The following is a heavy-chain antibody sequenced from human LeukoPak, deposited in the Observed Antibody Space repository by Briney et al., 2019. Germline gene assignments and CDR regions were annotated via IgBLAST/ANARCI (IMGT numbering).Heavy chain of an antibody. CDR2: MNPNSGNT. V-gene: IGHV1-8*01. D-gene: IGHD5-18*01. Sequence: ASVKVSCKASGYTFTSYDINWVRQATGQGLEWMGWMNPNSGNTGYAQKFQGRVTMTRNTSISTAYMGLSSLRSEDAAVYYCARGQVDTAMVPDYWGQGTLVTVSS. CDR1: GYTFTSYD. J-gene: IGHJ4*02. CDR3: ARGQVDTAMVPDY.